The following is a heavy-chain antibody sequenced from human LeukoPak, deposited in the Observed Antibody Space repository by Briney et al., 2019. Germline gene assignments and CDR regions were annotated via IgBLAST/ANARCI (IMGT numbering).Heavy chain of an antibody. CDR3: AREISYMDV. CDR2: IYYSGST. V-gene: IGHV4-59*12. CDR1: GGSISSYY. D-gene: IGHD3-16*01. J-gene: IGHJ6*03. Sequence: PSETLSLTCTVSGGSISSYYWSWIRQPPGKGLEWIGYIYYSGSTNYNPSLKSRVTISVDTSKNQFSLRLSSVTAADTAVYYCAREISYMDVWGKGTTVTVSS.